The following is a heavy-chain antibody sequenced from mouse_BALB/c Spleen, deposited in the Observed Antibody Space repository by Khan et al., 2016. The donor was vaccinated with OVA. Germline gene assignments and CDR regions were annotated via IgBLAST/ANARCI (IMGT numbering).Heavy chain of an antibody. V-gene: IGHV3-2*02. CDR1: GYSITSNYA. Sequence: EVQLQESGPGLVKPSQSLSLTCTVTGYSITSNYAWNWIRQFPGNKLEWMGYISYSGSTSYNPSLTSRISIIRDTSKNHFFLQLNSVTTEDTATYYCARKNYYGYAVDYWDQGTSVTVSS. D-gene: IGHD1-1*01. CDR3: ARKNYYGYAVDY. J-gene: IGHJ4*01. CDR2: ISYSGST.